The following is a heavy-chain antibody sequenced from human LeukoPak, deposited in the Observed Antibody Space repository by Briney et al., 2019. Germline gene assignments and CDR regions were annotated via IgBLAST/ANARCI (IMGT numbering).Heavy chain of an antibody. D-gene: IGHD1-7*01. CDR3: ARPNWNFVLYAFDI. CDR1: GGSISSSSYY. CDR2: IYYSGST. Sequence: KPSETLSLTCTVSGGSISSSSYYWGWIRQPAGKGLEWIGSIYYSGSTYYNPSLKSRVTISVDTSKNQFSLKLSSVTAADTAVYYCARPNWNFVLYAFDIWGQGTIVSVSS. J-gene: IGHJ3*02. V-gene: IGHV4-39*01.